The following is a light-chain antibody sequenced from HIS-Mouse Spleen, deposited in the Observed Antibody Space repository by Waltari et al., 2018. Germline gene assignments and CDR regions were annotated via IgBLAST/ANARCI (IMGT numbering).Light chain of an antibody. CDR2: DVS. CDR3: SSYTSSSTLV. V-gene: IGLV2-14*03. J-gene: IGLJ2*01. Sequence: QSALTQPASVSGSPGQSITISCTGTSSDVGGYNYVSWYQQHPGKAPKLMIYDVSNRPSGVSNRFSGSKYGKTASLTISGLQAEDEADYYCSSYTSSSTLVFGGGTKLTVL. CDR1: SSDVGGYNY.